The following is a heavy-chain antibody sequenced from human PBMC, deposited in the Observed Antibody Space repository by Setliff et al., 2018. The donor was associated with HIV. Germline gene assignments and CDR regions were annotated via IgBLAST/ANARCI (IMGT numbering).Heavy chain of an antibody. V-gene: IGHV1-69*06. D-gene: IGHD3-22*01. CDR1: GGTFSSHA. CDR3: AGVHYYESSGYYDYWYFDL. Sequence: SVKVSCKASGGTFSSHAISWVRQAPGQGLEWMGRIIPIFGTANYAQKFQGRVTITADKSTSTAYMELSSLRSEDTALYYCAGVHYYESSGYYDYWYFDLWGRGTLVTVSS. CDR2: IIPIFGTA. J-gene: IGHJ2*01.